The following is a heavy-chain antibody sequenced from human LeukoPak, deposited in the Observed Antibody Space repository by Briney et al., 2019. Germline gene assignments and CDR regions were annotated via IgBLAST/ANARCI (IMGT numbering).Heavy chain of an antibody. CDR2: IIPIFGTA. D-gene: IGHD6-6*01. J-gene: IGHJ4*02. Sequence: NPGGSLRLSCAASGFTSSSYAISWVRQAPGQGLEWMGGIIPIFGTANYAQKFQGRVTITADESTSTAYMELSSLRSEDTAVYYCATFHPYSSSSIEGANFDYWGQGTLVTVSS. V-gene: IGHV1-69*01. CDR1: GFTSSSYA. CDR3: ATFHPYSSSSIEGANFDY.